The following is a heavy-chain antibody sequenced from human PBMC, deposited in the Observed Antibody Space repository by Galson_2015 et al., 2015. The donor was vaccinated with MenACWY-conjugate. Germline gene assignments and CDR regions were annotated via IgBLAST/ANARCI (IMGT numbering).Heavy chain of an antibody. CDR3: VRGTNWGRYRYLDY. V-gene: IGHV3-7*03. D-gene: IGHD3-16*02. CDR1: GLTFSSYW. Sequence: SLRLSCAASGLTFSSYWMSWVRQAPGKGLEWVANIKQDGSEKYYVDSLKGRFTISRDNAKNSLCLQMNRLRAEDTAVYYCVRGTNWGRYRYLDYWGQGTLVTVSS. J-gene: IGHJ4*02. CDR2: IKQDGSEK.